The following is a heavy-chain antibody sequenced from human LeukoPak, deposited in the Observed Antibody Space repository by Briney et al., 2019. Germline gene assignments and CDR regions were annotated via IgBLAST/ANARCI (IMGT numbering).Heavy chain of an antibody. D-gene: IGHD2-8*01. V-gene: IGHV4-59*01. J-gene: IGHJ4*02. CDR2: IYYSGST. Sequence: SETLSLTCTVSGGSISSYYWSWIRQPPGKGLEWIGYIYYSGSTNYNPSLKSRVTISVDTSKNQFSLNLSSVTAADTAVYYCARSVSLYHSFGYWGQGALVPVSS. CDR3: ARSVSLYHSFGY. CDR1: GGSISSYY.